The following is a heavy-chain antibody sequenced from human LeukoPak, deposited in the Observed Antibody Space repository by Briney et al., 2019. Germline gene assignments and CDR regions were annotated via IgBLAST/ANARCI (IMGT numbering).Heavy chain of an antibody. D-gene: IGHD3-22*01. CDR2: ISYDGSNK. J-gene: IGHJ3*02. CDR1: GFTFSSYA. Sequence: PGRSLRLSCAASGFTFSSYAMHWVRQAPGKGLEWVAVISYDGSNKYYADSVKGRFTISRDNSKNTLYLQMNSLRAEDTAVYYCARDNDSSGYYLFRLPGVAPNDAFDIWGQGTMVTVSS. CDR3: ARDNDSSGYYLFRLPGVAPNDAFDI. V-gene: IGHV3-30-3*01.